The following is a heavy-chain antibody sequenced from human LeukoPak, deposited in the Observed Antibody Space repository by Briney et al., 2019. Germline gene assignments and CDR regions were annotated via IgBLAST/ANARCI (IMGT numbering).Heavy chain of an antibody. CDR2: INAGNGNT. J-gene: IGHJ5*02. CDR3: ARGLPYDFWSGYHTNWFDP. V-gene: IGHV1-3*01. Sequence: GASVKVSCKASGYTFTSYAMHWVRQAPGQRLEWMGWINAGNGNTKYSQKFQGRVTITRDTSASTAYMELSSLRSEDTAVYYCARGLPYDFWSGYHTNWFDPWAREPWSPSPQ. D-gene: IGHD3-3*01. CDR1: GYTFTSYA.